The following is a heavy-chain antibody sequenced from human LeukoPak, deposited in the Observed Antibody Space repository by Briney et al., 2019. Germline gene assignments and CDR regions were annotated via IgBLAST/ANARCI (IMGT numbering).Heavy chain of an antibody. CDR3: AREFNYDILTGYYYDASDI. CDR1: GGSISSGSYY. Sequence: PSETLSLTCTVSGGSISSGSYYWSWIRQPAGKGLEWIGRIYTSGSTNYNPSLKSRVTISVDTSKNQFSLKLSSVTAADTAVYYCAREFNYDILTGYYYDASDIWGQGTMVTVSS. J-gene: IGHJ3*02. D-gene: IGHD3-9*01. CDR2: IYTSGST. V-gene: IGHV4-61*02.